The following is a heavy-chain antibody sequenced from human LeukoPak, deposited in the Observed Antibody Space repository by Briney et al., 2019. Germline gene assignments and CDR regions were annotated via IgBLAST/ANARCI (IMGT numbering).Heavy chain of an antibody. Sequence: GGSLRLSCAASGFTFDDYGMSWVRQAPAKGLEWVSGINWNGGSAGYADSVKGRFTIPRDNAKNSLYLQMTSLRAEDTAVYCCARGMRYGDDRGLHWGQGNLVTVSS. CDR1: GFTFDDYG. CDR3: ARGMRYGDDRGLH. CDR2: INWNGGSA. D-gene: IGHD4-17*01. J-gene: IGHJ4*02. V-gene: IGHV3-20*04.